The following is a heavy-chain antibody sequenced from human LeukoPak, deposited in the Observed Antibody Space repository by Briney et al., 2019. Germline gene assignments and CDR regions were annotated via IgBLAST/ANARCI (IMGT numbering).Heavy chain of an antibody. J-gene: IGHJ4*02. Sequence: ASVKVSCKASGYTFTSYDINWVRQATGQGLEWMGWMNPNSGNTGYAQKFQGRVTMTRNTSISTAYMELSSLRSEDTAVYYCARGLGGSWLRSRGIVGYWGQGTLVTVSS. D-gene: IGHD5-12*01. CDR2: MNPNSGNT. V-gene: IGHV1-8*01. CDR3: ARGLGGSWLRSRGIVGY. CDR1: GYTFTSYD.